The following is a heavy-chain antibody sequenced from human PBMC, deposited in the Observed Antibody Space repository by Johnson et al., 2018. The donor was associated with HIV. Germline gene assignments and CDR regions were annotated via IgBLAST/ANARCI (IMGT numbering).Heavy chain of an antibody. CDR3: ARSATGTTADAFDI. V-gene: IGHV3-7*01. Sequence: VQLVESGGGLVKPGGSLRLSCAASGFTFSNAWMSWVRQAPGKGLEWVANIKQDGSEKYYVDSVKGRFTISRDNAKNSLYLQMNSLRAEDTAVYYCARSATGTTADAFDIWGQGTMVTVSS. D-gene: IGHD1-7*01. CDR1: GFTFSNAW. J-gene: IGHJ3*02. CDR2: IKQDGSEK.